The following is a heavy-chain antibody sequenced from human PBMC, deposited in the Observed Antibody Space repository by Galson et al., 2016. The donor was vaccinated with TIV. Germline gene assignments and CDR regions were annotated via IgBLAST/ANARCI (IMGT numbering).Heavy chain of an antibody. CDR2: ISGRGGTT. D-gene: IGHD1-26*01. V-gene: IGHV3-23*01. CDR1: GFSLSDYA. CDR3: ARGPTTRRGYYGLDI. Sequence: SLRLSCAASGFSLSDYAMTWVRQAPGKGLEWVSDISGRGGTTHYADSVKGRFTISRDNSKNTLYLHMSSRRAEDTALYYCARGPTTRRGYYGLDIWGQGTAVTVSS. J-gene: IGHJ6*02.